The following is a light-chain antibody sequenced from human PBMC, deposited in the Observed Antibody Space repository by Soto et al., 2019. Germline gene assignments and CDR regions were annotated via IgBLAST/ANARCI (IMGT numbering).Light chain of an antibody. Sequence: EIVLTQSPGTLSLSPGERATLSCRASQSVSSSYLAWYQQKPGQAPRLLIYGASSRATGIPDRFSGSGSGTDFTLTISRLVPEEFAVDYCEQYGSSPTFGGGTKVDIK. CDR2: GAS. J-gene: IGKJ4*01. V-gene: IGKV3-20*01. CDR3: EQYGSSPT. CDR1: QSVSSSY.